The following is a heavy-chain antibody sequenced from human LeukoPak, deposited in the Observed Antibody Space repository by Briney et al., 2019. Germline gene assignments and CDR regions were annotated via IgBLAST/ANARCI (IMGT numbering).Heavy chain of an antibody. J-gene: IGHJ4*02. CDR3: ARDSIVATITTDY. CDR2: ISGSGGST. D-gene: IGHD5-12*01. V-gene: IGHV3-23*01. CDR1: GFTFSSYA. Sequence: GGSLRLSCAASGFTFSSYAMSWVRQAPGKGLEWVSAISGSGGSTHYADSVKGRFTISRDNSKNTLYLQTNSLRSEDTAVYYCARDSIVATITTDYCGQGSLVTVSS.